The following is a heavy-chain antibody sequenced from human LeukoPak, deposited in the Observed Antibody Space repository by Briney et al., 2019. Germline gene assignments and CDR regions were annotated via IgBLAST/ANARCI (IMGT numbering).Heavy chain of an antibody. CDR2: IIPIFGTA. Sequence: SVKVSCKASGGTFISYAISWVRQAPGQGLEWMGGIIPIFGTANYAQKFQGRVTITADESTSTAYMELSSLRSEDTAVYYCAVTPNYYDSSGYDFAYRGQGTLVTVSS. V-gene: IGHV1-69*13. CDR1: GGTFISYA. J-gene: IGHJ4*02. D-gene: IGHD3-22*01. CDR3: AVTPNYYDSSGYDFAY.